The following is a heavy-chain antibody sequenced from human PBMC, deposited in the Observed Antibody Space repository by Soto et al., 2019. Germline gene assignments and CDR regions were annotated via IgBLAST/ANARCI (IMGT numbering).Heavy chain of an antibody. V-gene: IGHV1-3*01. CDR3: ARDTGYTFGSLKY. J-gene: IGHJ4*02. D-gene: IGHD5-18*01. CDR1: GYTFTDYA. Sequence: ASVKVSCKASGYTFTDYALHWVRQAPGQRLEWMGWMNAGVGNTLYSQKFQGRITITRDTSASTAYMELNSLKSEDTAIYYCARDTGYTFGSLKYWGPGTLVTVSS. CDR2: MNAGVGNT.